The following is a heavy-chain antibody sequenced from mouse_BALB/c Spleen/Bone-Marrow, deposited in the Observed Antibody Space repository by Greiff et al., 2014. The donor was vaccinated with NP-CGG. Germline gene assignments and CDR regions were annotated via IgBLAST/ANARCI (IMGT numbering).Heavy chain of an antibody. V-gene: IGHV4-1*02. CDR3: ARLHYYGSFAY. CDR2: INPDSSTI. Sequence: EVQLVESGGGLVQPGGSLKLSCAASGFDFSRYWMSWVRQAPGKGLEWIGEINPDSSTINYTPSLKDKFIISRDNAKNTLYLQMSKVGSEDTALYYCARLHYYGSFAYWGQGTLVTVSA. D-gene: IGHD1-2*01. CDR1: GFDFSRYW. J-gene: IGHJ3*01.